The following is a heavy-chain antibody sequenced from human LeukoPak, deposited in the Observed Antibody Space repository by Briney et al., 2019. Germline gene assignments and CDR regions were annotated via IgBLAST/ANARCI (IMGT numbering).Heavy chain of an antibody. V-gene: IGHV1-2*02. CDR1: GYTFTGYY. D-gene: IGHD6-19*01. CDR3: AREPRSGWRPDAFDI. CDR2: INPNSGGT. Sequence: GASVKVSCKASGYTFTGYYMHWVREAPGQGLEWMGWINPNSGGTNYAQKFQGRVTMARDTSSSTAYMEPSRLRSDDQAVYYCAREPRSGWRPDAFDIWGQGTMVTVSS. J-gene: IGHJ3*02.